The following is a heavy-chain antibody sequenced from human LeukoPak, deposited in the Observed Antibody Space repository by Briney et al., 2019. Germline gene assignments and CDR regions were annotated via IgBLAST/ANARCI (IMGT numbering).Heavy chain of an antibody. Sequence: PSQTLSLTCTVSGGSISSYYWSWIRQPPGKGLEWIGYIYYSGSTNYNPSLKSRVTISVDTSKNQFSLKLSSVTAADTAVYYCARANFDWLLDYWGQGTLVTVSS. CDR2: IYYSGST. V-gene: IGHV4-59*01. CDR1: GGSISSYY. J-gene: IGHJ4*02. CDR3: ARANFDWLLDY. D-gene: IGHD3-9*01.